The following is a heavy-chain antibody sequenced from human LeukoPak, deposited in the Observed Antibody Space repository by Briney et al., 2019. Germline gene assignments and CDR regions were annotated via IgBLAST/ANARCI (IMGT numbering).Heavy chain of an antibody. Sequence: PGGSLRLSCAASGFTFSSYAMHWVRQAPGKGLEWVAVISYDGSNKYYADSVKGRFTISRDNSKNTLYLQMNSLRAEDTAVYYCAKIALRWELPRAFDIWGQGTMVTVSS. V-gene: IGHV3-30-3*02. CDR1: GFTFSSYA. D-gene: IGHD1-26*01. CDR2: ISYDGSNK. J-gene: IGHJ3*02. CDR3: AKIALRWELPRAFDI.